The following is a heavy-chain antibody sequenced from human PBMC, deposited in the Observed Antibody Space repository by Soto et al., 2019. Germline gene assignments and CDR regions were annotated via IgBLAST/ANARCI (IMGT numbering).Heavy chain of an antibody. V-gene: IGHV4-39*01. Sequence: SETLSLTCTVSGGSISSSSYYWGWIRQPPGKGLEWIGSIYYSGSTYYNPSLKSRVTISVDTSKNQFSLKLSSVTAADTAVYYRASRQLLWFGEAKGFFDYWGQGTLVTVSS. CDR2: IYYSGST. J-gene: IGHJ4*02. CDR3: ASRQLLWFGEAKGFFDY. CDR1: GGSISSSSYY. D-gene: IGHD3-10*01.